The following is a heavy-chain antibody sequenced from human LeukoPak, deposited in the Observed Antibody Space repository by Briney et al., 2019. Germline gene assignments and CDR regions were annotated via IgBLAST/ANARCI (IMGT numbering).Heavy chain of an antibody. CDR1: GFTVSSNY. V-gene: IGHV3-66*02. CDR2: IYSGSIT. D-gene: IGHD5-18*01. Sequence: GGSLRLSCAASGFTVSSNYMSWVRQAPGKGLEWVSVIYSGSITYYADSVKGRFTISRDNSKNTLYLQMNSPRAEDTAVYYCARLMDTAMVSPRGLWYYYYGMDVWGQGTTVTVSS. CDR3: ARLMDTAMVSPRGLWYYYYGMDV. J-gene: IGHJ6*02.